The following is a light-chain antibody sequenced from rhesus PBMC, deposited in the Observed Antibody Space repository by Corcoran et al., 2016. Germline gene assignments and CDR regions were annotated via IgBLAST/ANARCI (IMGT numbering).Light chain of an antibody. CDR1: QGINNY. CDR3: QQYNNSPPT. Sequence: DIQMTQSPSSLSASVGDRVTITCRASQGINNYLSWYQQKPGKAPKPLFYDASSFETGVPSRFSGSRSGTDYTLTISSLQPEDIATYYCQQYNNSPPTFGGGTKVEIK. V-gene: IGKV1-66*01. J-gene: IGKJ4*01. CDR2: DAS.